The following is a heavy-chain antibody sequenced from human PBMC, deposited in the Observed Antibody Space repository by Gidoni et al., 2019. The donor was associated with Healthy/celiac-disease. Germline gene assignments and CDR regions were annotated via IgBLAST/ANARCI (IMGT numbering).Heavy chain of an antibody. V-gene: IGHV4-59*01. J-gene: IGHJ4*02. CDR1: GGSISSYY. CDR2: IYYSGST. Sequence: QVQLQESGPGLVKPSETLSLTCTVSGGSISSYYWSWIRQPPGKGLEWIGYIYYSGSTNYNPSLKSRVTISVDTSKNQFSLKLSSVTAADTAVYYCAGGGGYSSSSKDYFDYWGQGTLVTVSS. D-gene: IGHD6-6*01. CDR3: AGGGGYSSSSKDYFDY.